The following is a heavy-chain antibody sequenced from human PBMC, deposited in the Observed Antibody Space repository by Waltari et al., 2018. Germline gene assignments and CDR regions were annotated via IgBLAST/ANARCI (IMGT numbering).Heavy chain of an antibody. V-gene: IGHV3-73*01. CDR2: IRSKANSYAT. Sequence: EVQLVESGGVLVQPGGCLKLSGAAAGFTFSGSAMHWVRQASGKGLEWVGRIRSKANSYATAYAASVKGRFTISRDDSKNTAYLQMNSLKTEDTAVYYCTRQGDYWGQGTLVTVSS. CDR3: TRQGDY. CDR1: GFTFSGSA. J-gene: IGHJ4*02.